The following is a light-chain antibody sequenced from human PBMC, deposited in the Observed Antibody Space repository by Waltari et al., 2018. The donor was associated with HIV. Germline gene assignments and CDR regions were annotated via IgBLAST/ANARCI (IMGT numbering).Light chain of an antibody. V-gene: IGKV1-39*01. CDR3: QQSYGSPFT. CDR1: QSISSY. J-gene: IGKJ3*01. CDR2: AAS. Sequence: DIRATQSPSSLSASVGDRVTITCRASQSISSYLNWYQQKPGTAPKLLMSAASSLQSGVPSRFSGNGSGTDFTLTISSLQPEDFATYYCQQSYGSPFTFGPGSKLHLK.